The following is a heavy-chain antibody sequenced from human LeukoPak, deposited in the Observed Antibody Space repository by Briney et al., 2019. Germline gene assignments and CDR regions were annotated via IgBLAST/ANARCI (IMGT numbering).Heavy chain of an antibody. CDR1: GFTFNSYW. V-gene: IGHV3-74*01. CDR2: MNSDGSST. J-gene: IGHJ1*01. Sequence: GGSLRLSCAASGFTFNSYWMHWVRQAPGKGLVWVSRMNSDGSSTSYADSVKGRFTISRDNARNTLYLQMNSLRAEDTAVYYCARGRYFDSEYFHHWGQGTLVTVSS. CDR3: ARGRYFDSEYFHH. D-gene: IGHD3-9*01.